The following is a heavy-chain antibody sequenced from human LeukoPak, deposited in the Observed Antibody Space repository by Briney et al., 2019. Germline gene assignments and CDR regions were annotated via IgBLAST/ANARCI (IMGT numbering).Heavy chain of an antibody. Sequence: SETLSLTCTVSGGSISSYYWSWIRQPPGKGLEWIGYIYYSGSTNYNPSLKSRVTISVDTSKNQFSLNLNSVTAADTAVYYCARGYCSSTSCYGWGNWFDPWGQGTLVTVSS. CDR2: IYYSGST. CDR3: ARGYCSSTSCYGWGNWFDP. V-gene: IGHV4-59*01. CDR1: GGSISSYY. J-gene: IGHJ5*02. D-gene: IGHD2-2*01.